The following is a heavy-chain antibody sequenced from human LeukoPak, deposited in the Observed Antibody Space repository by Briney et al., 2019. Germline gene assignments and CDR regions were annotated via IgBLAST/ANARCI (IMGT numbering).Heavy chain of an antibody. CDR2: IGGDGFSA. D-gene: IGHD3-10*01. CDR1: GFTFSSYG. J-gene: IGHJ4*02. Sequence: AGGSLRLSCAASGFTFSSYGMHWVRQAPGKGLEYVAGIGGDGFSAFYADSMSDRVTISRDNSKSTVRLQMTSLRGEDTAVYYCVRDVDYYASGSYLGYFDYWGQGTLVSVSS. CDR3: VRDVDYYASGSYLGYFDY. V-gene: IGHV3-64D*06.